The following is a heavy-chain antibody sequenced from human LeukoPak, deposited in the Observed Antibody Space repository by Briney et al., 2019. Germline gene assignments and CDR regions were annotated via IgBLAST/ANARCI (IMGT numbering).Heavy chain of an antibody. CDR1: GFTFSSYA. CDR3: ARDRATVTTLCDY. V-gene: IGHV3-30-3*01. Sequence: GGSLRLSCAASGFTFSSYAMHWVRQAPGKGLEWVAVISYDGSNKYYADSVKGRFTISRDNSKNTLYLQMSSLRAEDTAVYYCARDRATVTTLCDYWGQGTLVTVSS. D-gene: IGHD4-17*01. CDR2: ISYDGSNK. J-gene: IGHJ4*02.